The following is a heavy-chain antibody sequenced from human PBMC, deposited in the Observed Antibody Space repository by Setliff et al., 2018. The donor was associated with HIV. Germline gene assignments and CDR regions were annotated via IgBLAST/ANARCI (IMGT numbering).Heavy chain of an antibody. Sequence: ETLSLTCTVSGGSISNRYWSWIRQPPGKELEWVGSISYSGNTDQNPSLKSRVTIAQDTSNNQFSLKLSSVTAADTAVYFCARGFYREATDVWGPGTTVTVSS. J-gene: IGHJ6*02. CDR3: ARGFYREATDV. V-gene: IGHV4-59*11. CDR1: GGSISNRY. D-gene: IGHD1-26*01. CDR2: ISYSGNT.